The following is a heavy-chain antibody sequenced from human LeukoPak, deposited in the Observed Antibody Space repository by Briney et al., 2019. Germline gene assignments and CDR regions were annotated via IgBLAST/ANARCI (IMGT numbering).Heavy chain of an antibody. CDR2: INPNSGGT. J-gene: IGHJ4*02. D-gene: IGHD2-2*01. Sequence: GASVTVSCKASGYTFTGYYMHWVRQAPGQGLEWMGWINPNSGGTNYAQKFQGRVTMTRDTSISTAYMELSRLRSDDTAVYYCASHYCSSTSCLQEPFDYWGQGTLVTVSS. CDR3: ASHYCSSTSCLQEPFDY. CDR1: GYTFTGYY. V-gene: IGHV1-2*02.